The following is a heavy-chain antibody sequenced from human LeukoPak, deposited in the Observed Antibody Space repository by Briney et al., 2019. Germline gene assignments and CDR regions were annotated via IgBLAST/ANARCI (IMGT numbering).Heavy chain of an antibody. J-gene: IGHJ6*03. CDR2: ISSSGSTI. CDR3: ARAWGTSYMDV. D-gene: IGHD3-16*01. Sequence: GGSLRLSCAASGFTFSSYSMNWIRQAPGKGLEWVSYISSSGSTIYDADSGKGRFTISRDNAKKSLYLQMNSLRVEDTAVYYCARAWGTSYMDVWGKGTTVTVYS. V-gene: IGHV3-48*04. CDR1: GFTFSSYS.